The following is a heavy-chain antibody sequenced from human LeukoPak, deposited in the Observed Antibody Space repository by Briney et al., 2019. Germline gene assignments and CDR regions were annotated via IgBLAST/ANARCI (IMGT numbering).Heavy chain of an antibody. Sequence: TLSLTRTVSSGSTSIGSYYWNWIRQPAGKGLEWIGRIYRSGSTNNNPSPKSRVTMSADTSKNQFSLKLSSVTAADTAMYSCARYCSGSSGSSWGCYFDYWGQGTLVTVSS. CDR3: ARYCSGSSGSSWGCYFDY. J-gene: IGHJ4*02. CDR2: IYRSGST. CDR1: SGSTSIGSYY. D-gene: IGHD2-15*01. V-gene: IGHV4-61*02.